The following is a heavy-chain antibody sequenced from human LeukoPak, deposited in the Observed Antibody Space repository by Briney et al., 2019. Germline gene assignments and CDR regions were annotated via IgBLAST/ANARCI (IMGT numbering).Heavy chain of an antibody. J-gene: IGHJ4*02. V-gene: IGHV4-61*02. Sequence: PSQTLSLTCTVSGGSISSGSYYWSWIRQPAGKGLEWIGRIYSTGSTNYNPSLRSRVTISVDTSKNHFSLKLSSVTAADTAVYYCARDQTYSGSGIYTYFGYWGQGILVTVSS. CDR3: ARDQTYSGSGIYTYFGY. CDR2: IYSTGST. D-gene: IGHD3-10*01. CDR1: GGSISSGSYY.